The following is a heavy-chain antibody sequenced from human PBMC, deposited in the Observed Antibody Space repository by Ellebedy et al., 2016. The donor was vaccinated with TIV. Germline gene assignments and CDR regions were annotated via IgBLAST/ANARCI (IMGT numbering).Heavy chain of an antibody. CDR1: GGSISSYY. J-gene: IGHJ5*02. V-gene: IGHV4-34*01. Sequence: MPSETLSLTCTVSGGSISSYYWSWIRQPPGKGLEWIGEINHSGSTNYNPSLKSRVTISVDTSKNQFSLKLSSVTAADTAVYYCARGNRIRRYYGSGSSNWFDPWGQGTLVTVSS. CDR2: INHSGST. CDR3: ARGNRIRRYYGSGSSNWFDP. D-gene: IGHD3-10*01.